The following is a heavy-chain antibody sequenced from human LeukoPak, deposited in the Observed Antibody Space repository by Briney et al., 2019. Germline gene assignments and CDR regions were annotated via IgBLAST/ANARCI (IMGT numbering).Heavy chain of an antibody. CDR2: MYPTRGT. D-gene: IGHD3-10*01. Sequence: PSQTLCLTCAVSGDSITSDDYAWTWIRQPPGKGLEWIGYMYPTRGTFYNPSLRSRLTISIDRSENQFSLRLSSVTAADTAIYYCARYGWGSYRFDPWGQGTLVTVSS. V-gene: IGHV4-30-2*01. CDR3: ARYGWGSYRFDP. CDR1: GDSITSDDYA. J-gene: IGHJ5*02.